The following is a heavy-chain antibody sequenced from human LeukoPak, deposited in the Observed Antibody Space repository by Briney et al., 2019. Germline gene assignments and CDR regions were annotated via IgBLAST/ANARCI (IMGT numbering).Heavy chain of an antibody. CDR3: AKDRGYSHGFDY. J-gene: IGHJ4*02. D-gene: IGHD5-18*01. CDR2: ISYDGRNK. Sequence: GGSLRLSCAAFGFTFSSYGMHWVRQAPGKGLEWVAAISYDGRNKEYVDSVKGRFTISRDNSKNTLYLQMNSLRAEDTAVYNCAKDRGYSHGFDYWGQGTLVTVSS. CDR1: GFTFSSYG. V-gene: IGHV3-30*18.